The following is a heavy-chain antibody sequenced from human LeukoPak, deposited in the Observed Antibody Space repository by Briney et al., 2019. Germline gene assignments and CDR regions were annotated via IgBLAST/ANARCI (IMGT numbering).Heavy chain of an antibody. Sequence: GGSLRLSCAASGITLSIYWMSWVRQAPGKGLEWVANIKQDGSEKYYVYSVNGRFIISRDNANNSLYLQRNSLRAEDTAVYYCARSGSGYFDYWGQGTLVTVSS. CDR3: ARSGSGYFDY. D-gene: IGHD1-14*01. J-gene: IGHJ4*02. CDR1: GITLSIYW. CDR2: IKQDGSEK. V-gene: IGHV3-7*03.